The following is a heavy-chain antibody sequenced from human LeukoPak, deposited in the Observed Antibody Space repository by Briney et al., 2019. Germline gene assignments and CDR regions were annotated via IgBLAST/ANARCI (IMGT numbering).Heavy chain of an antibody. V-gene: IGHV1-18*01. CDR2: ISAYNGNT. D-gene: IGHD6-19*01. CDR3: ARVSRAGHFYYYYMDV. J-gene: IGHJ6*03. Sequence: GASVKVSCKASGYTFTSYGISWVRQAPGQGLEWMGWISAYNGNTNYAQKLQGRVTMTTDTSTSTAYMELRSLRSDDTAVYYCARVSRAGHFYYYYMDVWGKGTTVTISS. CDR1: GYTFTSYG.